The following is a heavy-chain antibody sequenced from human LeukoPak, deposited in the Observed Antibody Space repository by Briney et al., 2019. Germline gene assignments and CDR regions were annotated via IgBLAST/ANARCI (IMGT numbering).Heavy chain of an antibody. CDR3: ARDVGGCSSTSCYNDYSNYYPTNWFDP. Sequence: GASVKVSCKASGYTFTGYYMHLVRQAPAQGLEWMGWINPNSGGTNYAQTFQGRVTMTRDTSISTAYMELSRLRSDDTAVYYCARDVGGCSSTSCYNDYSNYYPTNWFDPWGQGTLVTVSS. CDR1: GYTFTGYY. D-gene: IGHD2-2*01. V-gene: IGHV1-2*02. J-gene: IGHJ5*02. CDR2: INPNSGGT.